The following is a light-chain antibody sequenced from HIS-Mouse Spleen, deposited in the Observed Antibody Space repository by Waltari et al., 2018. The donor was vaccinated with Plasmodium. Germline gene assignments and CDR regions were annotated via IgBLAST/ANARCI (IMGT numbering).Light chain of an antibody. V-gene: IGLV3-19*01. CDR1: SLRAYS. Sequence: SSELTQDPSVSVALGQSVRITCQADSLRAYSVSWYQQKPGQAPVLVIYGKNNRPSGIPDRFSGSSSGNTASLTITGAQAEDEADYYCNSRDSSGNHQVFGGGTKLTVL. J-gene: IGLJ3*02. CDR2: GKN. CDR3: NSRDSSGNHQV.